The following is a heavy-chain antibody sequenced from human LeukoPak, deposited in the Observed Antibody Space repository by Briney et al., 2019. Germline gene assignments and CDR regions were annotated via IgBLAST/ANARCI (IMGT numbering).Heavy chain of an antibody. D-gene: IGHD2-2*01. V-gene: IGHV3-48*04. CDR3: ARALGYTSSYSFDY. J-gene: IGHJ4*02. Sequence: GGSLRLSCAASGFTFANHAMNWVRQTPGGRLEWVSFIGISSGPMLYADSVKGRFTISRGNAKASVFLQMSSLRAEDTGVYYCARALGYTSSYSFDYWGQGALVTVSS. CDR1: GFTFANHA. CDR2: IGISSGPM.